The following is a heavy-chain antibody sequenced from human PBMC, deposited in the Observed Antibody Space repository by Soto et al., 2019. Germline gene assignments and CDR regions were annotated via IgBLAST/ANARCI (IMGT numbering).Heavy chain of an antibody. CDR1: GGSISSFY. Sequence: PSETLSLTCTVSGGSISSFYWSWIRQPLGKGLEWIGYIYYSGSTNYNPSLKSRVTISVDTSKNQFSLKLSSVTAADTAVYYCARVAAPTAYYYYYYMDVWGKGTTVTVSS. D-gene: IGHD2-15*01. V-gene: IGHV4-59*01. CDR2: IYYSGST. CDR3: ARVAAPTAYYYYYYMDV. J-gene: IGHJ6*03.